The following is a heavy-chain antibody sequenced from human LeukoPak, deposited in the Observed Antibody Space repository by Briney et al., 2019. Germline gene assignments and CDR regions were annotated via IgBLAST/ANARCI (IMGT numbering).Heavy chain of an antibody. CDR2: ISAYNGNT. CDR3: ATVFQVWRGSPRDY. V-gene: IGHV1-18*01. CDR1: GYTFTSYG. D-gene: IGHD2-21*01. Sequence: GASVKVSCKASGYTFTSYGISWVRQAPGQGLEWMGWISAYNGNTNYAQKFQGRVTMTEDTSTDTAYMELSSLRSEDTAVYYCATVFQVWRGSPRDYWGQGTLVTVSS. J-gene: IGHJ4*02.